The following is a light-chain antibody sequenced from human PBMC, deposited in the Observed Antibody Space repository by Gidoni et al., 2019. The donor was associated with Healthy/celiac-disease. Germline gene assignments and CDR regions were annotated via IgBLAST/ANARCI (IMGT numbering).Light chain of an antibody. CDR3: QQYYSTPLT. Sequence: DIVMTQSPDSLAVSLGERATINCKSSQNVLYSSNNKNYLAWYQQKPGQPPKLLIYWASTRESGVPDRFSGSGSGTDFTRTISSLQAEDVAVYYCQQYYSTPLTFGGGTKVGIK. CDR2: WAS. J-gene: IGKJ4*01. V-gene: IGKV4-1*01. CDR1: QNVLYSSNNKNY.